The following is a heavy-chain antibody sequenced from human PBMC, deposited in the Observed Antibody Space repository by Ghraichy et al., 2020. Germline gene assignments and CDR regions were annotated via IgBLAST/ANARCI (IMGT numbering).Heavy chain of an antibody. D-gene: IGHD1-26*01. CDR2: IWYDGNNK. J-gene: IGHJ3*02. CDR1: GFTFRSYG. V-gene: IGHV3-33*01. CDR3: ARGNSGSYNGAFDI. Sequence: GGSLRLSCAASGFTFRSYGMQWVRQAPGKGLEWVAVIWYDGNNKYYADSVKGRFTISRDNSKNTLYLQMNSLRAEDTAVYYCARGNSGSYNGAFDIWGQGTMVTVSS.